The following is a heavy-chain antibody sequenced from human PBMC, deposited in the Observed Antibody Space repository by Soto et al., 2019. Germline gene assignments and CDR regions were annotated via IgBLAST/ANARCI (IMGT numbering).Heavy chain of an antibody. CDR3: AKASGENYPGSRVVDY. J-gene: IGHJ4*02. CDR1: GFSFSTYA. D-gene: IGHD3-10*01. CDR2: VTSTGRDT. V-gene: IGHV3-23*01. Sequence: GGSLRLSCAASGFSFSTYAMSWVRQAPGKGLEWVSVVTSTGRDTLHADSVKDRFTISRDNSKNMLYLQMNSLRAEDAAIYYCAKASGENYPGSRVVDYWGQGTRVTVSS.